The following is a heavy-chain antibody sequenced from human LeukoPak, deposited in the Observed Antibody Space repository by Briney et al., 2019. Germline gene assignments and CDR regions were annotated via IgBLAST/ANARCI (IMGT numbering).Heavy chain of an antibody. V-gene: IGHV4-39*01. Sequence: PSETLSLTCTVSGASISSTGYYWGWIRQSPGKRLEWSGSLFNSGVTYYSPSLKSRVSTSVDTSNNHFSLRLTSLTAADTAIYYCARHRVASAYSSFDYWGQGTLVTVSS. CDR3: ARHRVASAYSSFDY. J-gene: IGHJ4*02. CDR1: GASISSTGYY. D-gene: IGHD2-15*01. CDR2: LFNSGVT.